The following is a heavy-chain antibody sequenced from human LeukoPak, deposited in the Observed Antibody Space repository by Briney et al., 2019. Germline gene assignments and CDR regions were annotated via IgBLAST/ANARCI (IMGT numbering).Heavy chain of an antibody. V-gene: IGHV4-39*01. Sequence: PSETLSLTCTVSGGSISSSSYYWGWIRQPPGMGLEWIGSIYYSGSTYYNPSLKSRVTISVDTSKNQFSLKLSSVTAADTAVYYCARLEFRYCDFWSGYLGYAFDIWGQGTMVTVSS. CDR2: IYYSGST. J-gene: IGHJ3*02. D-gene: IGHD3-3*01. CDR1: GGSISSSSYY. CDR3: ARLEFRYCDFWSGYLGYAFDI.